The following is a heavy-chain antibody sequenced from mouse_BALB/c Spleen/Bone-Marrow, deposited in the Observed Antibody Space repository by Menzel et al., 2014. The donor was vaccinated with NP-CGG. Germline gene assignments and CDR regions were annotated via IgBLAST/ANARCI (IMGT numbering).Heavy chain of an antibody. J-gene: IGHJ3*01. V-gene: IGHV1-74*01. D-gene: IGHD2-4*01. Sequence: QVQLKQSGAELVKPGASVKLSCKASGYTFTSYWMHWVKQRPEQGLEWIGRIDPYDSETHYNQKFKDKAILTVDKSSSTAYMQLSSLTSEDSAVYYCARGRDYDVFSYWGQGTLVTVSA. CDR1: GYTFTSYW. CDR2: IDPYDSET. CDR3: ARGRDYDVFSY.